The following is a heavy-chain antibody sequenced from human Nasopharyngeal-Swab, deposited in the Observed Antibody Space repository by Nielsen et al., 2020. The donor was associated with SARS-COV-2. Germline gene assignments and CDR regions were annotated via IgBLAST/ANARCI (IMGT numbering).Heavy chain of an antibody. D-gene: IGHD3-10*01. V-gene: IGHV3-53*04. CDR2: IYSGGTT. Sequence: GESLKISCEASGFIVGDHYMTWVRQAPGKGLEWVSVIYSGGTTYSADSVKGRITISRQKSKNTVELQMRSLRAEDTAVYYCARLIGDPYSYYGLDKWGQGTTVTVSS. CDR1: GFIVGDHY. CDR3: ARLIGDPYSYYGLDK. J-gene: IGHJ3*01.